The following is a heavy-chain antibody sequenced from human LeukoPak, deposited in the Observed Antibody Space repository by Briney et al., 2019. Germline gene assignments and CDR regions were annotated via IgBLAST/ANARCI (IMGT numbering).Heavy chain of an antibody. V-gene: IGHV1-69*13. CDR2: IIPIFGTA. D-gene: IGHD3-3*01. CDR1: GGTFSSYA. Sequence: AVKVSCKASGGTFSSYAISWVRQAPGQGLEWMGGIIPIFGTANYAQKFQGRVTITADESTSTAYMELSSLRSEDTAVCYCAGDFWSGYRNWFDPWGQGTLVTVSS. J-gene: IGHJ5*02. CDR3: AGDFWSGYRNWFDP.